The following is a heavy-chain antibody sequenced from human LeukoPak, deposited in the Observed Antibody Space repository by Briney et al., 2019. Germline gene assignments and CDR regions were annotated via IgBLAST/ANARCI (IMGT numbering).Heavy chain of an antibody. CDR2: IRYDGSNK. Sequence: GGSLRLSCAASGFTFSSYGMHWVRQAPGKGLEWVAFIRYDGSNKYYADSVKGRFTISRDNSKNTLYLQMNSLRAEDTAVYYCAKGIITEHRTPDDAFDIWGQGTMVTVSS. J-gene: IGHJ3*02. CDR1: GFTFSSYG. D-gene: IGHD1-14*01. CDR3: AKGIITEHRTPDDAFDI. V-gene: IGHV3-30*02.